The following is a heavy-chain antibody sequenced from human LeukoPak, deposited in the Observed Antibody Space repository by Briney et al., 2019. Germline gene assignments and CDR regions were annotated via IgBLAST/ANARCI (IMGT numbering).Heavy chain of an antibody. J-gene: IGHJ4*02. CDR3: ARGGRGYYYDSSGYYPAPFDY. CDR1: GYTFTSYY. V-gene: IGHV1-46*01. Sequence: ASVEVSCTASGYTFTSYYIHWVRQAPRHGLEWMGIINPSGGSTSYAQKFQGRVTMTRDMSTSTVYMELSSLRSEDKAVYDCARGGRGYYYDSSGYYPAPFDYWGQGTLVTVSS. D-gene: IGHD3-22*01. CDR2: INPSGGST.